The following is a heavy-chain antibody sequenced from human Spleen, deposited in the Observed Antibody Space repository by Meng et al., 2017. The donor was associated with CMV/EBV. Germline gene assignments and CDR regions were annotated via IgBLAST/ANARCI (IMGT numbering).Heavy chain of an antibody. J-gene: IGHJ6*02. Sequence: GGSLRLSCVASGFTFSRYWMNWVRQAPGKGLEWVANRKQDGSEKNSVNSVRGRFTISRDNAKNSLCLQMNSLRGEDTAVYYCARDSYIYDYYYGMDVWGQGTTVTVSS. V-gene: IGHV3-7*01. D-gene: IGHD2-2*02. CDR2: RKQDGSEK. CDR3: ARDSYIYDYYYGMDV. CDR1: GFTFSRYW.